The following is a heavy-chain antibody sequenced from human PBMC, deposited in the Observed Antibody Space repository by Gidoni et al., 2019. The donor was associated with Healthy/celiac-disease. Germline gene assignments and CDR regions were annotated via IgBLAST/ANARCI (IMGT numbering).Heavy chain of an antibody. J-gene: IGHJ4*02. CDR2: ISWNSGSI. Sequence: EVQLVESGGGLVQPGRSLRRSCAASGFTVAEYAMHWVRQAPGKGLGWVSGISWNSGSIGYADSVKGRFTIARDNAKNSLYLQMNSLRAEDTALYYCAKAQVLRYFDWLSYFDYWGQGTLVTVSS. CDR1: GFTVAEYA. D-gene: IGHD3-9*01. CDR3: AKAQVLRYFDWLSYFDY. V-gene: IGHV3-9*01.